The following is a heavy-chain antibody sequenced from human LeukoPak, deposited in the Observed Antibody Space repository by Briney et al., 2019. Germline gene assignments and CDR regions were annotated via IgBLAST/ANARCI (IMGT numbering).Heavy chain of an antibody. CDR1: GGSISSSNW. Sequence: SGTLSLTCAVSGGSISSSNWWSWVRQPPGKGLEWIGEIYHSGSTNYNPSLKSRVTISVDKSKNQFSLKLSSVTAADTAVYYCARDSRVYYDSSGYYSLSYFDYWGQGTLVTVSS. V-gene: IGHV4-4*02. D-gene: IGHD3-22*01. CDR2: IYHSGST. J-gene: IGHJ4*02. CDR3: ARDSRVYYDSSGYYSLSYFDY.